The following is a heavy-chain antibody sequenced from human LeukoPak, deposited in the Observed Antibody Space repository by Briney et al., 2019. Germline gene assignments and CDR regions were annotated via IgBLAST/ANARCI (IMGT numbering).Heavy chain of an antibody. CDR1: GESFSGYY. CDR2: INHRGST. Sequence: SETLSLTCAVYGESFSGYYWRWIRQPPGKGLEWIGEINHRGSTNYNPSLKSRVTISVDTSKDQFSLKLNSVTAADTAIYYCARGDITTGGAPFDHWGQGSLVTVSS. CDR3: ARGDITTGGAPFDH. J-gene: IGHJ4*02. V-gene: IGHV4-34*01. D-gene: IGHD2-21*01.